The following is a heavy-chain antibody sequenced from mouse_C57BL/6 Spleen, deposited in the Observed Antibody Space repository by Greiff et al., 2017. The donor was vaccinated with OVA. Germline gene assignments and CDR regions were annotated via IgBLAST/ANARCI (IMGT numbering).Heavy chain of an antibody. CDR2: ISSGGSYT. Sequence: EVQLVESGGDLVKPGGSLKLSCAASGFTFSSYGMSWVRQTPDKRLEWVATISSGGSYTYYPDSVKGRFPISRDNAKNTLYLQMSSLKSEDTAMYYCARHKRDYGSSYYAMDYWGQGTSVTVSS. CDR1: GFTFSSYG. CDR3: ARHKRDYGSSYYAMDY. V-gene: IGHV5-6*01. D-gene: IGHD1-1*01. J-gene: IGHJ4*01.